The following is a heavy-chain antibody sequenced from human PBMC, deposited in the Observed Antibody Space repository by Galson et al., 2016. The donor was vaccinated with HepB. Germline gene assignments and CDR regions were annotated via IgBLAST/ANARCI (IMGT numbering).Heavy chain of an antibody. CDR1: GFIVSSYW. CDR2: IDIKGTTI. J-gene: IGHJ4*02. D-gene: IGHD3-10*01. Sequence: SLRLSCAASGFIVSSYWMHWVRQVPGKGLVWVSRIDIKGTTINYADSVKGRFTISRDNAKNTLYLQMNSLGAEDTAVYYCVKDFGGPTDYWGQGILSPSPQ. V-gene: IGHV3-74*01. CDR3: VKDFGGPTDY.